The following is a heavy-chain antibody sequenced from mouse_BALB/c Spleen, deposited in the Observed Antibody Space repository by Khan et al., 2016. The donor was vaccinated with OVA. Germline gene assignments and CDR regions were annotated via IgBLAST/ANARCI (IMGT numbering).Heavy chain of an antibody. CDR2: INPSSGGT. V-gene: IGHV1S81*02. Sequence: QVRLQQSGAELVKPGASVRLSCKASGYTFTSYYLYWVKQRPGQGLEWIGDINPSSGGTNFNEKFKSKATLTVDTSSRTAYIQLNSLTSEDSAVYYCTRSGYGSFAYWGQGTLVTVSA. D-gene: IGHD2-2*01. CDR3: TRSGYGSFAY. CDR1: GYTFTSYY. J-gene: IGHJ3*01.